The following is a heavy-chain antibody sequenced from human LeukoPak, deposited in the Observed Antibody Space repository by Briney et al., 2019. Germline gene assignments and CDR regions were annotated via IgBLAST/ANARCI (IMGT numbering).Heavy chain of an antibody. D-gene: IGHD2-15*01. J-gene: IGHJ6*03. CDR1: GYTFTSNY. CDR2: ISPSGGST. CDR3: ARTPRTYYYYMDV. V-gene: IGHV1-46*01. Sequence: ASVKVSCKAFGYTFTSNYMHWVRQAPGQGPEWMGVISPSGGSTTYAQKFQGRVTLTRDMSTSTAYMELSSLRSEDTAVYFCARTPRTYYYYMDVWGKGTTVTISS.